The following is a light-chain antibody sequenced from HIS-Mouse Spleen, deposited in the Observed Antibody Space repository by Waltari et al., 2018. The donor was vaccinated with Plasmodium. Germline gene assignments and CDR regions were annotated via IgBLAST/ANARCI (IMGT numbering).Light chain of an antibody. CDR1: KLGDKY. Sequence: SYELTQPPSVSVSPGQTASITCSGDKLGDKYACWYQQKPGQSPVLVIYQDNKRPSGFPERFSGSNSGNTATLTISGTQAMDEADYYCQAWDSSTAVFGGGTKLTVL. CDR3: QAWDSSTAV. J-gene: IGLJ3*02. V-gene: IGLV3-1*01. CDR2: QDN.